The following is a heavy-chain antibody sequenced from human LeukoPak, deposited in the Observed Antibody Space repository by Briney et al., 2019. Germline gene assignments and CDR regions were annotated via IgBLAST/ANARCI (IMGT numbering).Heavy chain of an antibody. CDR1: GYTFTGYY. CDR2: VNPNSGGT. Sequence: ASVKVSCKASGYTFTGYYMHWVRQAPGQGLEWMGWVNPNSGGTNYAQKFQGRVTMTRDTSISTAYMELSRLRSDDTAVYYCARAFALGGAMVTSYWFDPWGQGTLVTVSS. D-gene: IGHD5-18*01. CDR3: ARAFALGGAMVTSYWFDP. V-gene: IGHV1-2*02. J-gene: IGHJ5*02.